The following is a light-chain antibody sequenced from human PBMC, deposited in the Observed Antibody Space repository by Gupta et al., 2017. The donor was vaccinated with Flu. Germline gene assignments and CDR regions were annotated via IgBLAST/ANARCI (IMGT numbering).Light chain of an antibody. CDR2: ANS. CDR1: SANIGAGYD. CDR3: QSYDSSLSAYV. J-gene: IGLJ1*01. V-gene: IGLV1-40*01. Sequence: QSVLTQPPSVSGAPGQRVTIACTGSSANIGAGYDVQWYQQLPGTAPKLLIYANSDRPSGVPDRFSGSKSDISASLAITGLQAGDEADYYCQSYDSSLSAYVFGTGTKVTVL.